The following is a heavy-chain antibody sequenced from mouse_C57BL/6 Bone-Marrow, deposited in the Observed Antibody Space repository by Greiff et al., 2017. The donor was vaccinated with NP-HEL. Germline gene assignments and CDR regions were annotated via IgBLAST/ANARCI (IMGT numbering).Heavy chain of an antibody. CDR1: GFNIKDYY. CDR3: TTGGNYYYGSSYPAWFAY. J-gene: IGHJ3*01. Sequence: EVQLQQSGAELVRPGASVKLSCTASGFNIKDYYMHWVKQRPEQGLEWIGRIDPEDGDTEYAPKFQGKATMTADTSSNPAYLQLSSLTSEDTAVYYCTTGGNYYYGSSYPAWFAYWGQGTLVTVSA. CDR2: IDPEDGDT. D-gene: IGHD1-1*01. V-gene: IGHV14-1*01.